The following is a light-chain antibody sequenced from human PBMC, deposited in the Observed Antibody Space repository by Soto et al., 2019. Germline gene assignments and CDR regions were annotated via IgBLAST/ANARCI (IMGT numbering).Light chain of an antibody. CDR2: DVS. CDR1: SSDVGDYNF. CDR3: SSYRSSSTQVV. Sequence: QSALTQPASVSGSPGQSITISCTGTSSDVGDYNFVSWYQQYPGKAPKLMIYDVSNRPSGVSNRFSGSKSGNTASLTISGLQAEDEADYYCSSYRSSSTQVVFGGGTKLTV. V-gene: IGLV2-14*01. J-gene: IGLJ2*01.